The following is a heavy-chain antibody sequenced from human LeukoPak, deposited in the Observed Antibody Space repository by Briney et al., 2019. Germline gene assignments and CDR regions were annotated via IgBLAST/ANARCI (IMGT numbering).Heavy chain of an antibody. J-gene: IGHJ3*02. CDR3: AKGLGVASLIVDALDM. CDR2: ITWNSGSV. V-gene: IGHV3-9*03. Sequence: PGGSLRLSCAASGFTFHDYAMHWVRQVPGKGLGWVSGITWNSGSVLYADSVRGRFTISRDNAKNSLYLQMNSLRPEDMAFYYCAKGLGVASLIVDALDMWGQGTMVTV. D-gene: IGHD3/OR15-3a*01. CDR1: GFTFHDYA.